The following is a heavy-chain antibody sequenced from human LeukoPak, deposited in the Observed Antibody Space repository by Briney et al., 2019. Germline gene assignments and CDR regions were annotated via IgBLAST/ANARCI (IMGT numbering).Heavy chain of an antibody. CDR1: GGSIGTSNW. J-gene: IGHJ4*02. CDR3: ARAVALRGVDY. D-gene: IGHD3-10*01. Sequence: SETLSLTCDVSGGSIGTSNWWTWVRQPPGKGLEWIGEIYHTGSTNYNPSLKSRVTISVDTSKNQFSLKLSSVTAADTAIYYCARAVALRGVDYWGQGTLVTVSS. V-gene: IGHV4/OR15-8*01. CDR2: IYHTGST.